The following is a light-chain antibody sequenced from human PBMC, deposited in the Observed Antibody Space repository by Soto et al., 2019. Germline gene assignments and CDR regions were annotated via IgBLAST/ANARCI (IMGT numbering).Light chain of an antibody. CDR2: GAS. V-gene: IGKV3-15*01. CDR1: QSVRGN. CDR3: QHYDDWPRT. Sequence: EIVMTQSPGTLSVSPEERATLSCRASQSVRGNLAWYQQKPGQSPRLLIFGASTMATGVPDRFSGSGSGAEFILTISSLQSEDFAIYYCQHYDDWPRTFGLGTKVEVK. J-gene: IGKJ1*01.